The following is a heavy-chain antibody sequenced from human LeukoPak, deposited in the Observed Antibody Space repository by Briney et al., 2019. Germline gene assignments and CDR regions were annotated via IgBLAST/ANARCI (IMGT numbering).Heavy chain of an antibody. V-gene: IGHV4-61*05. CDR1: GGSISSSSYY. CDR2: IYYSGST. D-gene: IGHD7-27*01. CDR3: AVNWEGGYYYMDV. Sequence: SETLSLTCTVSGGSISSSSYYWGWIRQPPGKGLEWIGYIYYSGSTNYNPSLKSRVTISVDTSKNQFSLQLNSVTPEDTAVYYCAVNWEGGYYYMDVWGKGTTVTVSS. J-gene: IGHJ6*03.